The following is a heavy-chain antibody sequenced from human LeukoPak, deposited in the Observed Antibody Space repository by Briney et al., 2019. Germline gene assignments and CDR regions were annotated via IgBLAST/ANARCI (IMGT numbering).Heavy chain of an antibody. J-gene: IGHJ4*02. Sequence: PGGSLRLSCAASGFTFSSYGMHWVRQAPGKGLEWVAFIRYDGSNKYYADSVKGRFTISRDNSKNTLYLQMNSLRAEDTAVYYCARLNVDTAMVTSSFDYWGQGTLVTVSS. CDR2: IRYDGSNK. CDR3: ARLNVDTAMVTSSFDY. CDR1: GFTFSSYG. D-gene: IGHD5-18*01. V-gene: IGHV3-30*02.